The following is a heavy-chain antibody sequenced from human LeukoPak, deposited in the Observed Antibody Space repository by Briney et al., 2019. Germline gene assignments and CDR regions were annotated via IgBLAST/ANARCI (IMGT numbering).Heavy chain of an antibody. V-gene: IGHV3-23*01. J-gene: IGHJ4*02. CDR3: ARGIAAAGYYPFDY. D-gene: IGHD6-13*01. CDR2: ISASGGST. Sequence: GGSLRLSCAASGFTFSSYAMTWVRQAPAKGLEWVSGISASGGSTYYADSVKGRFTISRGNSENTLYLQMNSLRAEDTALYYCARGIAAAGYYPFDYWGQGTLVTVSS. CDR1: GFTFSSYA.